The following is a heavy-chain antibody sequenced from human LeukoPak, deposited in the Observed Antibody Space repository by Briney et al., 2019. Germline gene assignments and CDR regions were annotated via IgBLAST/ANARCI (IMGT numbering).Heavy chain of an antibody. Sequence: GGSLRLSCVASGFTFSGYEISWVRQAPGKGLEWISYISDSGGTISYADSVKGRFTVSRDNAKNSLYLQMNSLRAEDTALYYCATGKSNYYYFGMDVWGQGTTVTVSS. CDR3: ATGKSNYYYFGMDV. CDR1: GFTFSGYE. CDR2: ISDSGGTI. V-gene: IGHV3-48*03. J-gene: IGHJ6*02.